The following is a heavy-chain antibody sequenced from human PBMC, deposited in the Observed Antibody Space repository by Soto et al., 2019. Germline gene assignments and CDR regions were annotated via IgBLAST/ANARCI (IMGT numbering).Heavy chain of an antibody. CDR2: ISYDGSNK. J-gene: IGHJ4*02. Sequence: GGSLRLSCAASGFTFSSYAMHWVRQAPGKGLEWVAVISYDGSNKYYADSVKGRFTISRDNSKNTLYLQMNSLRAEDTAVYYCARVGGWIQLWLPIDYWGQGTLVTVSS. V-gene: IGHV3-30-3*01. CDR3: ARVGGWIQLWLPIDY. D-gene: IGHD5-18*01. CDR1: GFTFSSYA.